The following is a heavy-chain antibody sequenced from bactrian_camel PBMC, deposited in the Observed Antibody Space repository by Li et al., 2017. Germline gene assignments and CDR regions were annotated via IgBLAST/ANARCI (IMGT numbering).Heavy chain of an antibody. D-gene: IGHD3*01. CDR2: HYTGTATT. J-gene: IGHJ4*01. Sequence: VESGGSLRISCVASGGTIGASCLGWFRQAPGKERAAVAAHYTGTATTYVADSVKGRFTISRDNAKDTLYLQMNSLKIEDTAVYYCALGSSRQATMTARGKGTQVTVS. CDR1: GGTIGASC. V-gene: IGHV3S28*01.